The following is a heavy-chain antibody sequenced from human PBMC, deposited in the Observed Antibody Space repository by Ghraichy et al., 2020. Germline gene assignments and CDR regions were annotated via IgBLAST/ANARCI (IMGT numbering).Heavy chain of an antibody. J-gene: IGHJ4*02. CDR1: GFTFGDYA. V-gene: IGHV3-49*03. Sequence: GGSLRLSCTASGFTFGDYAMSWFRQAPGKGLEWVGFIRSKAYGGTTEYAASVKGRFTISRDDSKSIAYLQMNSLKTEDTAVYYCTSIIVVVVAATPGVDYWGQGTLVTVSS. CDR2: IRSKAYGGTT. CDR3: TSIIVVVVAATPGVDY. D-gene: IGHD2-15*01.